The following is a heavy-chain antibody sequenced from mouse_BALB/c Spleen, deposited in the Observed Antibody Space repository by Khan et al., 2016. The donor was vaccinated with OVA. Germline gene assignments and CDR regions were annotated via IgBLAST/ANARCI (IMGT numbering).Heavy chain of an antibody. V-gene: IGHV5-9-3*01. CDR1: GFTFSTYA. J-gene: IGHJ3*01. CDR2: ISSGGDYT. Sequence: EVELVESGGDLVKPGGPLKLSCAASGFTFSTYAMSWVRQTPEKRLEWVATISSGGDYTYYPDSVKGRFTLSRDTTKNTLYLQMRSLRSEDTAMYYCARHNDGPFAYWGQGTLVTVSA. CDR3: ARHNDGPFAY. D-gene: IGHD1-1*01.